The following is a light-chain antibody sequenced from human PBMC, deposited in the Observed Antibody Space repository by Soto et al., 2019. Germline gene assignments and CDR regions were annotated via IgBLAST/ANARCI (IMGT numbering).Light chain of an antibody. CDR1: QSVSSS. J-gene: IGKJ1*01. CDR3: QQYNNWPRT. CDR2: GAS. V-gene: IGKV3-15*01. Sequence: EIVMTQSPATLSVSRGERATLSCRASQSVSSSLALYQQKPGQAHRLLIYGASTRATGIPARFSGSGSGTELTLTSSSVQSEDLAVYYCQQYNNWPRTFRKGTKVDIK.